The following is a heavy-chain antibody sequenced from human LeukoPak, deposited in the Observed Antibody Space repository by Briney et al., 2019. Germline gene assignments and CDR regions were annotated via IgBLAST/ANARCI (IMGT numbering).Heavy chain of an antibody. J-gene: IGHJ4*02. CDR1: GYTFTSYG. V-gene: IGHV1-18*01. Sequence: ASVKVSCKASGYTFTSYGISWVRQAPGQGLEWMGWISAYNGNTKDAQTLQGRVTMTTYTSTSTASMELRSLTPGEPAVYYCARSTPYIVVVPAAPTFDYWGQGTLVTVSS. D-gene: IGHD2-2*01. CDR3: ARSTPYIVVVPAAPTFDY. CDR2: ISAYNGNT.